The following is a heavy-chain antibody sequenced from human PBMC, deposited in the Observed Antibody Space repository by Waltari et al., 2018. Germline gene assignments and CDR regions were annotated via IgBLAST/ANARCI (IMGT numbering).Heavy chain of an antibody. CDR2: IIPIIGIA. D-gene: IGHD5-18*01. J-gene: IGHJ5*02. Sequence: QVQLVQSGAEVKKPGSSVKVSCKASGGTFSSYTISWVRQAPGQGLEWMGRIIPIIGIANYAQKFQGRVTITADKSTSTAYMELSSLRSEDTAVYYCARSDTAMVNWFDPWGQGTLVTVSS. CDR3: ARSDTAMVNWFDP. CDR1: GGTFSSYT. V-gene: IGHV1-69*02.